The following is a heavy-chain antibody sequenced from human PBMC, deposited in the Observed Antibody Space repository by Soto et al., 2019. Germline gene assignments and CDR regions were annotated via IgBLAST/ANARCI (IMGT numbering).Heavy chain of an antibody. V-gene: IGHV1-18*01. CDR3: ARGGTTVDY. CDR1: GYTFTNFG. D-gene: IGHD4-17*01. CDR2: ISAYNGNT. J-gene: IGHJ4*02. Sequence: QVQLVQSGAEVKKPGASVKVSCKASGYTFTNFGISWVRQAPGQGLEWMGWISAYNGNTNYAQKFQGRVTMTTDTTNSTASMELRSLRSEDRAVDHCARGGTTVDYWGPGTLVTVS.